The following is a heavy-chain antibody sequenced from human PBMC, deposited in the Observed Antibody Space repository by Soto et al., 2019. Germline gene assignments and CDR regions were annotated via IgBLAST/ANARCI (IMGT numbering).Heavy chain of an antibody. Sequence: ESGGGLVQPGGSLRLSCAASGFTFRSYWMSWVRQAPGKGLEWVANIKEDGSPIYYVDSVKGRFRISRDNAKNALHLQMDSLNAADTAVYYCAREGDGGTSYFDSWGQGTLVTVSS. J-gene: IGHJ4*02. V-gene: IGHV3-7*01. CDR1: GFTFRSYW. CDR2: IKEDGSPI. D-gene: IGHD1-26*01. CDR3: AREGDGGTSYFDS.